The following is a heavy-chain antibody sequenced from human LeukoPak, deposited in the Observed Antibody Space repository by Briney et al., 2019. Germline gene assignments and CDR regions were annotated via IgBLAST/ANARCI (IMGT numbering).Heavy chain of an antibody. Sequence: GGSLRLSCAASGFTFSSYWMHWVRQAPGKGLVWVSRINSDGSSTSYADSVKGRFTISRDNAKNTLYLQMNSLRAEDTAVYYCARGGVVVVLGYYYRDVWGKGTTVTVSS. V-gene: IGHV3-74*01. CDR2: INSDGSST. CDR1: GFTFSSYW. CDR3: ARGGVVVVLGYYYRDV. J-gene: IGHJ6*03. D-gene: IGHD2-15*01.